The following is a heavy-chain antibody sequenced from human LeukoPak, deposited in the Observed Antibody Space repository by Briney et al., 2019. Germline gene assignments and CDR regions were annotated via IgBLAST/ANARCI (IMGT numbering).Heavy chain of an antibody. CDR3: ATSPAVAGPDYYGMDV. J-gene: IGHJ6*02. D-gene: IGHD6-19*01. CDR1: GFTFSSYS. CDR2: ISSSSSTI. Sequence: RPGGSLRLSCAASGFTFSSYSMNWVRQAPGKGLERVSYISSSSSTIYHADSVKGRFTISRDNAKNSLYLQMNSLRDEDTAVYYCATSPAVAGPDYYGMDVWGQGTTVTVSS. V-gene: IGHV3-48*02.